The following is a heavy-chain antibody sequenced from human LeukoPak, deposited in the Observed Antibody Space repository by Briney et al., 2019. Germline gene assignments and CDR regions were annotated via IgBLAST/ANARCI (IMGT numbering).Heavy chain of an antibody. CDR3: ARDGDYYDSSGSFDS. V-gene: IGHV4-30-2*06. J-gene: IGHJ4*02. D-gene: IGHD3-22*01. CDR1: GGSISSGGYY. Sequence: TPSQTLSLTCTVSGGSISSGGYYWSWIRQSPGKGLEWIGYIYHSGSTYYNPSLKSRVTISVDRSKNQFSLKLSSVTAADTAVYYCARDGDYYDSSGSFDSWGQGTLVTVSS. CDR2: IYHSGST.